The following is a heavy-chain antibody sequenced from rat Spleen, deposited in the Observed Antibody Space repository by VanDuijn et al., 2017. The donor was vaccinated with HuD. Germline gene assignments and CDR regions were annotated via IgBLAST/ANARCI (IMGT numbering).Heavy chain of an antibody. CDR2: ISYDGSDT. CDR1: GFIFSDHF. J-gene: IGHJ1*01. Sequence: EVQLVESDGGLVQPGGSLKLSCAASGFIFSDHFMAWVRQVPTMGLEWVATISYDGSDTYYRDSVKGRFTLSRDNAKSTLYLQMDSLKSEDTATYYCARAGYLRDWYFDFWGPGTMVTVSS. D-gene: IGHD2-2*01. CDR3: ARAGYLRDWYFDF. V-gene: IGHV5-29*01.